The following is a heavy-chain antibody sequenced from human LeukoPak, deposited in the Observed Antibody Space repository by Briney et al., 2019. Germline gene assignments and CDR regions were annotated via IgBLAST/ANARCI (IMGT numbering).Heavy chain of an antibody. J-gene: IGHJ4*02. CDR2: ITPSGGT. CDR3: ARDRNGDGFAHFDY. D-gene: IGHD5-24*01. CDR1: GYTFTSYA. V-gene: IGHV1-2*02. Sequence: PGASVKVSCTASGYTFTSYAMHWVRQAPGQGLEWMGWITPSGGTNYPQKFQGRVAITRDTSITTAYMDLSRLTSDDTAVYYCARDRNGDGFAHFDYWGQGALVTVSS.